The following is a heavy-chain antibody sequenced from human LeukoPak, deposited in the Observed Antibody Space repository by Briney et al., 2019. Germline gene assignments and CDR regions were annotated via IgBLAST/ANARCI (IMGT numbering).Heavy chain of an antibody. V-gene: IGHV3-7*05. Sequence: GGSLRLSCVASGFTFSSYWMHWVRQAPGKGPEWVANIKQDGSQKYYVDSVKGRFTISRDNAKMSLYLQMNSLRAEDTAMYYCAREVYGDNYFDYWGQGTLVTVSS. CDR2: IKQDGSQK. CDR1: GFTFSSYW. J-gene: IGHJ4*02. CDR3: AREVYGDNYFDY. D-gene: IGHD4-17*01.